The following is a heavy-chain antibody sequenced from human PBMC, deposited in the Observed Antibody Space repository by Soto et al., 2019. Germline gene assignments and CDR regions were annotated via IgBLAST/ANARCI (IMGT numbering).Heavy chain of an antibody. D-gene: IGHD3-16*01. CDR2: ISNDGSNK. J-gene: IGHJ4*02. CDR3: GGGHYFSDY. CDR1: GFTFSSYG. Sequence: QVQLVESGGGVVQPGRSLRLSCAASGFTFSSYGMHWVRQAPGKGLEWVALISNDGSNKYYVDSVKGRFTTSRDNSKNTLYLQMNSLGAEDTAVYYCGGGHYFSDYWGQGTLITVSS. V-gene: IGHV3-30*03.